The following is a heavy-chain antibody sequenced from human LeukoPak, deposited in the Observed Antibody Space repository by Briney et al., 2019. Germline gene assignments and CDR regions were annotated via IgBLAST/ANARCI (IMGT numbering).Heavy chain of an antibody. Sequence: GGSLRLSCAASGFTFSENHMNWIRQAPGKGLEWLSSISSSGRFIYYADSVKGRFTISRDNAKNSLYLQVNSLRVEDTAVYYCARGRYEGSLDRTNWLDPWGQGTLVSVSS. CDR1: GFTFSENH. J-gene: IGHJ5*02. D-gene: IGHD3/OR15-3a*01. CDR2: ISSSGRFI. CDR3: ARGRYEGSLDRTNWLDP. V-gene: IGHV3-11*04.